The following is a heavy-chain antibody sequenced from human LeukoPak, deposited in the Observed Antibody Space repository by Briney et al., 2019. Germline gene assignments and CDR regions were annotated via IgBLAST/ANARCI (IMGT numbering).Heavy chain of an antibody. V-gene: IGHV4-39*07. CDR3: ARETQRTGFWSGYYENYYYYYYMDV. J-gene: IGHJ6*03. Sequence: PSQTLSLTCTVSGGSISSSSYYWGWIGQPPGKGQEWIGSIYYSGSTYYNPSLKSRVTISVDTSKNQFSLKLSSVTAADTAVYYCARETQRTGFWSGYYENYYYYYYMDVWGKGTTVTVSS. CDR1: GGSISSSSYY. D-gene: IGHD3-3*01. CDR2: IYYSGST.